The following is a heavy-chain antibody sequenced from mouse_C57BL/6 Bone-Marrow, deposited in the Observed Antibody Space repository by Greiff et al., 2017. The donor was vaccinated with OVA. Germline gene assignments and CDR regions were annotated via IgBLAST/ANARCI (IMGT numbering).Heavy chain of an antibody. J-gene: IGHJ2*01. Sequence: QVQLQQSGAELVRPGTSVKVSCKASGYAFTNYLIEWVKQRPGQGLEWIGVINPGSGGTNYNEKFKGKATLTADKSSSTAYMQLSSLTSEDSAVYFCARRRFYYDYDVDWGQGTTLTVSS. CDR2: INPGSGGT. V-gene: IGHV1-54*01. D-gene: IGHD2-4*01. CDR3: ARRRFYYDYDVD. CDR1: GYAFTNYL.